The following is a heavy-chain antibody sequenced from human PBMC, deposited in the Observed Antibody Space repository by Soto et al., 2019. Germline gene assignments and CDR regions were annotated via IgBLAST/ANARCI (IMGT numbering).Heavy chain of an antibody. Sequence: PGESLKISCKGSGYSFTRYWIGWVRQMPGKGLEWMGIIYPGDSDTRYSPSFQGQVTISADKSISTAYLQWSSLKASDTAMYYCARPSSIPGGGTLGMDVWGQGTTVTVSS. CDR2: IYPGDSDT. J-gene: IGHJ6*01. V-gene: IGHV5-51*01. CDR1: GYSFTRYW. D-gene: IGHD6-13*01. CDR3: ARPSSIPGGGTLGMDV.